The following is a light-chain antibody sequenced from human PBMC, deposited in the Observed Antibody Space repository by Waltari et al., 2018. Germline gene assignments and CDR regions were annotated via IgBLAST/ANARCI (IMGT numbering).Light chain of an antibody. CDR2: NDN. CDR1: NIGSKS. J-gene: IGLJ2*01. Sequence: SFVLTQPPSVSVAPGKTARITCGGNNIGSKSVHWYQQKPGQAPVLVIYNDNDRPSGIPERFSGTNSGNTATLTITRVEAGDEAAYYCQLWDSSSDHVLFGGGTKLTVL. V-gene: IGLV3-21*04. CDR3: QLWDSSSDHVL.